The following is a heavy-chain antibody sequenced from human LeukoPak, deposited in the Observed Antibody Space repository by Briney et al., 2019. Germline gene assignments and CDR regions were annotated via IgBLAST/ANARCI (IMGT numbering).Heavy chain of an antibody. V-gene: IGHV1-2*02. J-gene: IGHJ4*02. CDR2: INPNSGGT. Sequence: ASVKVSCKASGYTFTGYYMHWVRQAPGQGLEWMGWINPNSGGTNYAQKFQGRVTMTRDTSISTAYMELSRPRSDDTAVYYCARDPPGIAAAGYDYWGQGTLVTVSS. CDR3: ARDPPGIAAAGYDY. CDR1: GYTFTGYY. D-gene: IGHD6-13*01.